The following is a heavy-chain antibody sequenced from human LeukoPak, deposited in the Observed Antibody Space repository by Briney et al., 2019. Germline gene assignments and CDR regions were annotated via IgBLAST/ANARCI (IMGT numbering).Heavy chain of an antibody. CDR2: IIPICAIT. CDR3: AREHRYCIGSSCSNWFDP. D-gene: IGHD2-15*01. Sequence: GGSLRLSCAASGFTFSSYSMSWVRQAPGQGLEWVSCIIPICAITNYADTVKGRFTISRDKARNTIYLQLSSLRSEDMAVYYCAREHRYCIGSSCSNWFDPWGQGTLVTVSS. V-gene: IGHV3-11*06. J-gene: IGHJ5*02. CDR1: GFTFSSYS.